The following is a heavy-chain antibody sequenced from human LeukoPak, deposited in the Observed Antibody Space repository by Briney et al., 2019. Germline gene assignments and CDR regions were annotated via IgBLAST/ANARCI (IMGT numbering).Heavy chain of an antibody. V-gene: IGHV3-74*01. CDR2: SNSDESST. Sequence: GGSLSLSRAASGFTFSSYWMHWVRHAPGKGLVWVARSNSDESSTSYADSVKGRLTISRDNAKNTLYLQMNSLRAEDTAVYYCARVIAVAGLAYFDYWGQGTLVTVSS. D-gene: IGHD6-19*01. CDR3: ARVIAVAGLAYFDY. CDR1: GFTFSSYW. J-gene: IGHJ4*02.